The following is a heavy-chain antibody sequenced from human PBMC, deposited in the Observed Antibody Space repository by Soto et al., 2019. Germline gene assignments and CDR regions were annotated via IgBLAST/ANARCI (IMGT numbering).Heavy chain of an antibody. CDR3: ARGKAARTPYYYYYMDV. Sequence: GESLKISCKGSGYSFTSYWIGWVRQMPGKGLEWMGIIYPGDSDTRYSPSFQGQVTISADKSISTAYLQWSSLKASDTAMYYCARGKAARTPYYYYYMDVWGKGTTVTVSS. V-gene: IGHV5-51*01. D-gene: IGHD6-6*01. CDR2: IYPGDSDT. CDR1: GYSFTSYW. J-gene: IGHJ6*03.